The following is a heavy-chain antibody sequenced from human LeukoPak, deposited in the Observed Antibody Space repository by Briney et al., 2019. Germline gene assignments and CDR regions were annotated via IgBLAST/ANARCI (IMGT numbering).Heavy chain of an antibody. CDR1: GGSISSSSYY. D-gene: IGHD2-15*01. CDR3: ARVPGYCRGGSCYSFDY. J-gene: IGHJ4*02. CDR2: IYYSGST. V-gene: IGHV4-39*07. Sequence: PSETLSLTCTVSGGSISSSSYYWGWIRQPPGKGLEWIGSIYYSGSTYYNPSLKSRVTISVDTSKNQFSLKLSSVTAADTAVYYCARVPGYCRGGSCYSFDYWGQGPLVTVSS.